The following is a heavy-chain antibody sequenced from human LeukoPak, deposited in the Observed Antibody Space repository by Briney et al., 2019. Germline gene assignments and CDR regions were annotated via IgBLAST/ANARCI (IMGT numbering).Heavy chain of an antibody. CDR3: AREYYYGSGNYGGFDY. CDR2: IYGGGGGT. CDR1: GFTVSGNY. Sequence: PGGSLRLPCAASGFTVSGNYMSWVRQAPGKGLEWVSVIYGGGGGTSYADSVKGRFTISRDDFKNMLYLQMNSLRADDTAVYYCAREYYYGSGNYGGFDYWGQGTLVTVSS. V-gene: IGHV3-53*01. D-gene: IGHD3-10*01. J-gene: IGHJ4*02.